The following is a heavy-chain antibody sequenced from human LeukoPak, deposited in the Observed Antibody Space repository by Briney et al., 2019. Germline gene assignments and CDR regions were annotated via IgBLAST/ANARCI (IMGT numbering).Heavy chain of an antibody. Sequence: GGSLRLSCAASGFTVSSNYMSWVRQAPGKGLEWVSVIYSGGSTYYADSVKGRFTISRDNSKNTLYLQMNSLRAEDTAVYYCARAGTDGPGNYYYYYMDVWGKGTTVTVSS. CDR1: GFTVSSNY. CDR3: ARAGTDGPGNYYYYYMDV. CDR2: IYSGGST. D-gene: IGHD1-1*01. V-gene: IGHV3-53*01. J-gene: IGHJ6*03.